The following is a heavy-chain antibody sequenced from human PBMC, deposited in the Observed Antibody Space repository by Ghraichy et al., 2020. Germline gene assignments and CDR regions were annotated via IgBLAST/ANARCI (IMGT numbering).Heavy chain of an antibody. V-gene: IGHV3-30-3*01. Sequence: GGSLRLSCAASGFTFSTYAMHWVRQAPGKGLEWVSFISYDGSKKYYADSVRGRFTISRDNSKNTLYLQMNSLRPQDAAVYYCARLRSDYGDHDAFDIWGQGTVVTVSS. CDR2: ISYDGSKK. D-gene: IGHD4-17*01. CDR3: ARLRSDYGDHDAFDI. J-gene: IGHJ3*02. CDR1: GFTFSTYA.